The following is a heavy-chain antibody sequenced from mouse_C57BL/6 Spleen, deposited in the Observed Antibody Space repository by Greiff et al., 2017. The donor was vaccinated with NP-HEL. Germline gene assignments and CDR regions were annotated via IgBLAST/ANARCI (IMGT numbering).Heavy chain of an antibody. J-gene: IGHJ4*01. CDR1: GYTFTEYT. CDR3: ARHEGDSNFPYYYAMDY. Sequence: VKLMESGAELVKPGASVKLSCKASGYTFTEYTIHWVKQRSGQGLEWIGWFYPGSGSIKYNEKFKDKATLTADKSSSTVYMELSRLTSEDSAVYFCARHEGDSNFPYYYAMDYWGQGTSVTVSS. V-gene: IGHV1-62-2*01. CDR2: FYPGSGSI.